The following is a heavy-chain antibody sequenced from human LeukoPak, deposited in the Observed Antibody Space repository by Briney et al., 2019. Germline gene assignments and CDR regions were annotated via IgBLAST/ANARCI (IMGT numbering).Heavy chain of an antibody. CDR2: ISYDGSNK. CDR3: ARDMVKYSSRPRYYYYGMDV. D-gene: IGHD6-13*01. Sequence: PGRSLRLSCAASGFTFSNYGMHWVRQAPGKGLEWVAVISYDGSNKYYADSVKGRFTISRDSSKNTLYLQMNSLRAEDTAVYYCARDMVKYSSRPRYYYYGMDVWGQGTTVTVSS. J-gene: IGHJ6*02. V-gene: IGHV3-30*19. CDR1: GFTFSNYG.